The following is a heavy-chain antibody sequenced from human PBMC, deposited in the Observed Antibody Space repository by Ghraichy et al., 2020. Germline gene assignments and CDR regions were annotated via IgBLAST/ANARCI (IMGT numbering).Heavy chain of an antibody. CDR3: AKALVGGYCSGGSCYSGY. V-gene: IGHV3-23*01. Sequence: GESLNISCAASGFTFSSYAMSWVRQAPGKGLEWVSAISGSGGSTYYADSVKGRFTISRDNSKNTLYLQMNSLRAEDTAVYYCAKALVGGYCSGGSCYSGYWRQGTLVTVSS. CDR1: GFTFSSYA. J-gene: IGHJ4*02. D-gene: IGHD2-15*01. CDR2: ISGSGGST.